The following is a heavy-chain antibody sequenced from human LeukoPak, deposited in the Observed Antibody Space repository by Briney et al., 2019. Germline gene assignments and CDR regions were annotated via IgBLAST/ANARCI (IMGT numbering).Heavy chain of an antibody. V-gene: IGHV3-23*01. Sequence: HPGGSLRLSCAASAFTFSNYAMSWVRQAPGKGLEWVSAISGSGDYTYYADSVKGRFTISRDNSKNTLYLQMNSLRADDTAVYYCANFERTVAGPYNWFDPWGQGTLVTDSS. J-gene: IGHJ5*02. D-gene: IGHD6-19*01. CDR1: AFTFSNYA. CDR3: ANFERTVAGPYNWFDP. CDR2: ISGSGDYT.